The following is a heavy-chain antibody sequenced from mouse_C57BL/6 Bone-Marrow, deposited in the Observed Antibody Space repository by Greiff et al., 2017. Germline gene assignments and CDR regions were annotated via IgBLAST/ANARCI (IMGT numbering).Heavy chain of an antibody. J-gene: IGHJ2*01. CDR1: GFTFSSYG. CDR2: ISSGGSYT. CDR3: ARQGYDYLDY. Sequence: EVMLVESGRDLVKPGGSLKLSCAASGFTFSSYGMSWVRQTPDKRLEWVATISSGGSYTYYPDSVKGRFTISRDNAKNTLYLQMSSLKSEDTAMYYCARQGYDYLDYWGQGTTLTVSS. D-gene: IGHD2-3*01. V-gene: IGHV5-6*02.